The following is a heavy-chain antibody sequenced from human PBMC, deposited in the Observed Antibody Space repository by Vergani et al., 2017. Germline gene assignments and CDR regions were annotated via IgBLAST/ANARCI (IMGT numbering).Heavy chain of an antibody. V-gene: IGHV4-39*01. J-gene: IGHJ6*03. CDR3: ARLNGLRFLEWLPRPNYYYYYMDV. CDR2: IYYSGST. Sequence: QLQLQESGPGLVKPSETLSLTCTVSGGSISSSSYYWGWIRQPPGKGLEWIGSIYYSGSTYYNPSLKSRVTISVDTSKNQFSLKLSSVTAADTAVYYCARLNGLRFLEWLPRPNYYYYYMDVWGKGTTVTVSS. D-gene: IGHD3-3*01. CDR1: GGSISSSSYY.